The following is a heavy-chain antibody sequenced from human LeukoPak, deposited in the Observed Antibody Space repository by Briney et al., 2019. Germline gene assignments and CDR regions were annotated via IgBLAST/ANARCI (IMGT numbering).Heavy chain of an antibody. CDR2: ISGSGGST. Sequence: GGSLRLSCAASGFTFSSYAMSWVRQAPGKGLEWVSAISGSGGSTYYADSVKGRFTISRDNSKNTLYLQMNSLRAEDTAVYYCAKDLTLVVATPGDYFDYWGQGTLVTVSS. CDR1: GFTFSSYA. CDR3: AKDLTLVVATPGDYFDY. V-gene: IGHV3-23*01. D-gene: IGHD5-12*01. J-gene: IGHJ4*02.